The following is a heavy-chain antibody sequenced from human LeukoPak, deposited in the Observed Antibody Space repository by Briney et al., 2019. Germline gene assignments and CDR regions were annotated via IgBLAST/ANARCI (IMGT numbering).Heavy chain of an antibody. CDR1: EFTVSTNY. J-gene: IGHJ6*02. Sequence: PGGSLRLSCAASEFTVSTNYMTWVRQAPGKGLEWVSVINSGGSTYYADSVKGGFTISRDNSKNTLYLEMSSLRAEDTAVYYCARRYFGMDVWGQGTTVTVSS. V-gene: IGHV3-66*04. CDR3: ARRYFGMDV. CDR2: INSGGST.